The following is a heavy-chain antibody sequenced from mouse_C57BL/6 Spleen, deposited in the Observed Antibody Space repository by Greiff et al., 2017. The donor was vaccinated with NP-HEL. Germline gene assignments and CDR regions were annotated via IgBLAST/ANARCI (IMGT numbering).Heavy chain of an antibody. CDR2: IYPGNSDT. V-gene: IGHV1-5*01. J-gene: IGHJ4*01. CDR1: GYTFTSYW. CDR3: TRGLLPLYYYAMDY. D-gene: IGHD2-3*01. Sequence: VQLQQSGTVLARPGASVKMSCKTSGYTFTSYWMHWVKQRPGQGLEWIGAIYPGNSDTSYNQKFKGKAKLTAVTSASTAYMELSSLTNEDSAVYYCTRGLLPLYYYAMDYWGQGTSVTVSS.